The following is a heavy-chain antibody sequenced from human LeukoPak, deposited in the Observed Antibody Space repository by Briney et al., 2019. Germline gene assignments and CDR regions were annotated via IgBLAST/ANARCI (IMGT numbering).Heavy chain of an antibody. CDR3: ARGDTIFGVVSIGGY. CDR1: GYTFTSYD. CDR2: MNTNSGNT. V-gene: IGHV1-8*03. D-gene: IGHD3-3*01. J-gene: IGHJ4*02. Sequence: ASVKVSXKASGYTFTSYDINWVRQATGQGLEWMGWMNTNSGNTGYAQKFQGRVTITRNTSISTAYMELSSLRSEDTAVYYCARGDTIFGVVSIGGYWGQGTLVTVSS.